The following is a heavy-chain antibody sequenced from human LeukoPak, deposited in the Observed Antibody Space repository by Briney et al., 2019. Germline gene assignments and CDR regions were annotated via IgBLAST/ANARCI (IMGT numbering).Heavy chain of an antibody. CDR3: AGPTDYSSFLAY. D-gene: IGHD4-11*01. J-gene: IGHJ4*02. CDR1: GDSVSSNSAA. V-gene: IGHV6-1*01. Sequence: SQTLSLTCAISGDSVSSNSAAWNWIRQSPSRGLESLGRTYYRSKWYNDYAVSVKSRITINPDTSKNQFSLQLNAVTPEDTAEYFCAGPTDYSSFLAYWGQGTLVTVSS. CDR2: TYYRSKWYN.